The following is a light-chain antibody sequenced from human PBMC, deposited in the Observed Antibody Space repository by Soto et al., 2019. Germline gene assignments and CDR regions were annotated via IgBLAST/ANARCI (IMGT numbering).Light chain of an antibody. CDR1: QSISSTY. CDR2: GAS. Sequence: EIVLTQSPGTLSLSPGERATLSCRASQSISSTYLAWYQQKPGQAPRLLIYGASSRATGIPDRFSGSGSGTDFTLIISGLEPEDFAVYYCQQYGGSPRFTFGGGTKVDIK. CDR3: QQYGGSPRFT. V-gene: IGKV3-20*01. J-gene: IGKJ4*01.